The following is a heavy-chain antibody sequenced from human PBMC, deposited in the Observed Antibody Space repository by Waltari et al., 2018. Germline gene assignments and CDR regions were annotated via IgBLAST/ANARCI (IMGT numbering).Heavy chain of an antibody. D-gene: IGHD3-22*01. J-gene: IGHJ4*02. Sequence: EVQLVESGGGLVQPGRSLRLSCSASGFTFDRSAMGWVVQAPGKGVEWVGFIRSKAYGGTAEHATSVKGRFTIAREDSDGIAYLQMNSVKAEDTAVYYCARGHYDSSGYPTYFDSWGQGALVTVSS. CDR2: IRSKAYGGTA. CDR3: ARGHYDSSGYPTYFDS. V-gene: IGHV3-49*04. CDR1: GFTFDRSA.